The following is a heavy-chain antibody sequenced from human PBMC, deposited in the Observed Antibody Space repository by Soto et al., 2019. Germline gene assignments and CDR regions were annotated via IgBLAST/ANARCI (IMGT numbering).Heavy chain of an antibody. D-gene: IGHD3-3*01. J-gene: IGHJ5*02. CDR1: GGTFSSYT. CDR3: ALSIFGLEYGANWFDP. CDR2: IIPILGIA. Sequence: SVKVSCKASGGTFSSYTISWVRQAPGQGLEWMGRIIPILGIANYAQKFQGRVTITAGKSTSTAYMELSSLRSEDTAVYYCALSIFGLEYGANWFDPWGQGTLVTVSS. V-gene: IGHV1-69*02.